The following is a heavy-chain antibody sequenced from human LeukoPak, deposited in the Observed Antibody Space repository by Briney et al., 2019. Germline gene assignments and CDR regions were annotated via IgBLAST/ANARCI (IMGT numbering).Heavy chain of an antibody. CDR2: ISAYNGNT. CDR1: GYTFSSYG. D-gene: IGHD3-10*01. Sequence: ASVKVSCKASGYTFSSYGSSWVRQAPEKGIEWMGWISAYNGNTNYAQKLQGRVTITTDTSTSTAYMELRSLRSDDTAVYYCAREYYYGSGSYFSVVGMDVWGQGTTVTVSS. J-gene: IGHJ6*02. V-gene: IGHV1-18*01. CDR3: AREYYYGSGSYFSVVGMDV.